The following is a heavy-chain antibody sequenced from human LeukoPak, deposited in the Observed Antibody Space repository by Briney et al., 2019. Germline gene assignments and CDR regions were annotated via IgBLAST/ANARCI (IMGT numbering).Heavy chain of an antibody. V-gene: IGHV1-18*01. Sequence: ASVKVSCKASDYTFTNYGISWVRQAPGQGLEWMGWISAYNGNTNQAQKLQGRVTMTTDTSTRTAYMELRSLRSDDTAVYYCDRDYYDSSGYYYVFAYWGQGTLVTVSS. CDR3: DRDYYDSSGYYYVFAY. J-gene: IGHJ4*02. CDR2: ISAYNGNT. D-gene: IGHD3-22*01. CDR1: DYTFTNYG.